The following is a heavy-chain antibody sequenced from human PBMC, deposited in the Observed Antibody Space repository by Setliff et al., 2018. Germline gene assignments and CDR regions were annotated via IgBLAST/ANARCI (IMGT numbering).Heavy chain of an antibody. Sequence: PSETLSLTCTVSGGSISGYYWSWIRQPPGKGLEWIGYIYYSGSTTYNVSLKSRVSISVDTSKNQLSLTLSSVTAADTAVYYCVREGYSEYFQDWGRGTLVTVSS. CDR2: IYYSGST. CDR1: GGSISGYY. V-gene: IGHV4-59*01. D-gene: IGHD1-1*01. CDR3: VREGYSEYFQD. J-gene: IGHJ1*01.